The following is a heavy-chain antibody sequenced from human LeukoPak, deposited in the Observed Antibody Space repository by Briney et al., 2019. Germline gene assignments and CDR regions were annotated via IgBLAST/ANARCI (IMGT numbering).Heavy chain of an antibody. Sequence: SQTLSLTCAISGDSVSSNSAAWNCIRQSPSRGLECLGRTYYRSKWYNDYAVSVKSRITINPDTSKNQFSLQLNSVTPEDTAVYYCARRTVSMVRGDNWFDPWGQGTLVTVSS. J-gene: IGHJ5*02. V-gene: IGHV6-1*01. CDR3: ARRTVSMVRGDNWFDP. D-gene: IGHD3-10*01. CDR1: GDSVSSNSAA. CDR2: TYYRSKWYN.